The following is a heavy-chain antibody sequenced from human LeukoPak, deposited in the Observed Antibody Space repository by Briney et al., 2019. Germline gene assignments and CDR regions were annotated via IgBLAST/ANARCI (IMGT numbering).Heavy chain of an antibody. D-gene: IGHD2-15*01. J-gene: IGHJ4*02. CDR2: ISSSSSYI. V-gene: IGHV3-21*04. CDR1: GFTFSSYS. Sequence: GGSLRLSCAASGFTFSSYSMNWVRQAPGKGLEWVSSISSSSSYIYYADSVKGRFTISGDNAKNSLYLQMNSLRAEDTAVYYCAKGTNVVVVAAVFDYWGQGTLVTVSS. CDR3: AKGTNVVVVAAVFDY.